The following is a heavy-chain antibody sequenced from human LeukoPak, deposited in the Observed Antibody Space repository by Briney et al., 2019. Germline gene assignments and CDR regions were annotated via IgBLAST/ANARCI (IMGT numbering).Heavy chain of an antibody. CDR3: ARTKIRGVIISRYYFDY. CDR2: IKQDGSEK. J-gene: IGHJ4*02. D-gene: IGHD3-10*01. V-gene: IGHV3-7*01. CDR1: GFTFSSYW. Sequence: GGSLRLSCAASGFTFSSYWMSWVRQAPGKGLEWVANIKQDGSEKYYVDSVKGRFTISRDNAKNSLYLQMNSLRAEDTAVYYCARTKIRGVIISRYYFDYWGQGTLVTVSS.